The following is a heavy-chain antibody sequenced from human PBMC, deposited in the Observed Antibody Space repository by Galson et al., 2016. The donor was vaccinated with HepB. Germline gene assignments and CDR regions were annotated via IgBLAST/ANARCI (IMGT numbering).Heavy chain of an antibody. CDR2: VRTNNIRSGFKT. J-gene: IGHJ4*01. CDR1: GFPFSSHA. D-gene: IGHD2-15*01. CDR3: ARLYCGGGSCYPRPYYCDF. V-gene: IGHV3-23*01. Sequence: SLRLSCAVSGFPFSSHAMSWVRQAPGEGLEWVSIVRTNNIRSGFKTSYADSVQGRFTVSRDDSKNALYLQMNSLRVADTAVYYCARLYCGGGSCYPRPYYCDFWGHGILVTVSP.